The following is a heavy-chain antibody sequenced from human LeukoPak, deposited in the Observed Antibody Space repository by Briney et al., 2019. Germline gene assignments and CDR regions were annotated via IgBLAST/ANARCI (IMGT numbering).Heavy chain of an antibody. V-gene: IGHV3-21*01. CDR2: ISSSSSYI. CDR1: GFTFSSYS. CDR3: ARDILYGEVXFDI. J-gene: IGHJ3*02. D-gene: IGHD3-10*01. Sequence: GGSLRLSCAASGFTFSSYSMNWVRQAPGKGLEWVSSISSSSSYIYYADSVKGRFTISRDNAKNSLYLQMNSLRAEDTAVYYCARDILYGEVXFDIWGQGTMVTVSS.